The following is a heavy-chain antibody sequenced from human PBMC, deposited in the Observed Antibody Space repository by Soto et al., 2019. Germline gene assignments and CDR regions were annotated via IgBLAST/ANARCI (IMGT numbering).Heavy chain of an antibody. J-gene: IGHJ4*02. Sequence: QVQLVESGGGVVQPGRSLRLSCAASGFTFSSYAMHWVRQAPGKGLEWVAVISYDGSNKCYADSVKGRFTISRDNSKNTLYLQMNSLRAEDTAVYYCARDYDILTGFLDYWGQGTLVTVSS. CDR3: ARDYDILTGFLDY. V-gene: IGHV3-30-3*01. CDR1: GFTFSSYA. CDR2: ISYDGSNK. D-gene: IGHD3-9*01.